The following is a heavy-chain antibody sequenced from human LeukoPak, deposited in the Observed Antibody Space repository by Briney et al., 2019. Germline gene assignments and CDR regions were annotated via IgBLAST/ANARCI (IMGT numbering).Heavy chain of an antibody. CDR2: IIYDGTNK. CDR3: AKDWGPHYASGSSYFDS. J-gene: IGHJ4*02. D-gene: IGHD3-10*01. Sequence: PGRSLRLSCVASGFTFSSYGMHWVRQAPGKGLEWVAVIIYDGTNKYYTDSVKGRFTISRDNAKNTLYLQMNFLRADDTAVYFCAKDWGPHYASGSSYFDSWGQGILVTVSS. CDR1: GFTFSSYG. V-gene: IGHV3-30*18.